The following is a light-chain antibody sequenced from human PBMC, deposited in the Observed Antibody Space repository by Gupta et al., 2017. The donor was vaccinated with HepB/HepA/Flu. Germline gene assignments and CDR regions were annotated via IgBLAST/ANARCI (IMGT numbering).Light chain of an antibody. CDR1: QSVSSSY. V-gene: IGKV3-20*01. CDR3: QQYGSSPFT. CDR2: AAS. Sequence: EIVLTQSPGTLSLSPGERATLSCRASQSVSSSYLAWYQQKPGQAPRLLMYAASRRATGIPDRFDSSGSGTDFTLTISRLEPEDFAVYYCQQYGSSPFTFGHGTKVNIK. J-gene: IGKJ3*01.